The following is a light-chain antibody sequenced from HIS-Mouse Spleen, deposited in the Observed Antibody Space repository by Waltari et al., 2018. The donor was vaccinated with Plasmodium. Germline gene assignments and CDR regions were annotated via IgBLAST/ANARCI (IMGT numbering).Light chain of an antibody. J-gene: IGKJ4*01. V-gene: IGKV1-39*01. Sequence: DIQMTQSPSSLSASVGERVTITCRASQSISSYFNWYQQKPGKAPKVLIYAASSLQSGVPSRCSGSGAGTDFTLTISSLQPEDFATYYCQQSYSTPPTFGGGTKVEIK. CDR2: AAS. CDR3: QQSYSTPPT. CDR1: QSISSY.